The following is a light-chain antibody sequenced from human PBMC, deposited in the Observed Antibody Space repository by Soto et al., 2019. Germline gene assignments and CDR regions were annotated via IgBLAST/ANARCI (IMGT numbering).Light chain of an antibody. CDR1: NSNIGGNS. CDR3: AAWDDSLTAGV. Sequence: SVLTQPPSASGTPGQRVTISCSGSNSNIGGNSVNWYQQLPLRAPKLLIYSNNQRPSGVPDRFSGSKSGTSASMAISGVRSEDEADYYCAAWDDSLTAGVFGGGTKVTVL. CDR2: SNN. J-gene: IGLJ3*02. V-gene: IGLV1-47*02.